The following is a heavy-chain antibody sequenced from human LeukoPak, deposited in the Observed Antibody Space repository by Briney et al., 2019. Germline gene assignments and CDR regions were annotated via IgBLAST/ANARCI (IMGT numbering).Heavy chain of an antibody. J-gene: IGHJ4*02. D-gene: IGHD3-22*01. CDR1: GYTFTSYG. V-gene: IGHV1-18*01. CDR3: ARSDRSGYYFDDS. Sequence: GASVKVSCKASGYTFTSYGISWVRQAPGQGLEWMGWISTHNGNTKYAQNLQGRVTMTTDTSTSTAHMELRSLRSDDTAVYYCARSDRSGYYFDDSWGQGTLVTVSS. CDR2: ISTHNGNT.